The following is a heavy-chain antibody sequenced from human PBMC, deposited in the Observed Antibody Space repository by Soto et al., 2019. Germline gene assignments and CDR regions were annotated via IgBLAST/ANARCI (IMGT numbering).Heavy chain of an antibody. CDR2: IIPIFGTG. V-gene: IGHV1-69*01. Sequence: QVQLVQSGAEVKKPGSSVKVSCKASGGTFSSYAISWVRQAPGQGLDWMGGIIPIFGTGNYAQKFQGRVTLTEDASTSTAYMEMISLRSEDTAVYYCARRASGSYSGYNWFDPWGQGTLVTVSS. CDR3: ARRASGSYSGYNWFDP. J-gene: IGHJ5*02. CDR1: GGTFSSYA. D-gene: IGHD1-26*01.